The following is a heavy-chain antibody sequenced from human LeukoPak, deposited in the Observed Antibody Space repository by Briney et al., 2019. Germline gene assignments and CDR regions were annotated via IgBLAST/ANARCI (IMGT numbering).Heavy chain of an antibody. CDR1: GGTFSSYA. Sequence: SVKVSCKASGGTFSSYAISWVRQAPGQGLEWMGGIIPIFGTANYAQKFQGRVTITADESTSTAYMELSSLRSEDTAVYYCARDRRYFDWSPYFDYWGQGTLVTVSS. J-gene: IGHJ4*02. V-gene: IGHV1-69*13. D-gene: IGHD3-9*01. CDR3: ARDRRYFDWSPYFDY. CDR2: IIPIFGTA.